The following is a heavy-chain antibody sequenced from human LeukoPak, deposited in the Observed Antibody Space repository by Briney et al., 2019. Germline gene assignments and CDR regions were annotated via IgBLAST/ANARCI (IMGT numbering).Heavy chain of an antibody. V-gene: IGHV4-59*01. J-gene: IGHJ4*02. D-gene: IGHD3-10*01. CDR2: IYYSGST. Sequence: SETLSLTCTVSGGSISSYYWSRIRQPPGKGLEWIGYIYYSGSTNYNPSLKSRVTISVDTSENQFSLKLSSVTAADTAVYYCARSELLWFGGVNSGFDYWGQGTLVTVSS. CDR1: GGSISSYY. CDR3: ARSELLWFGGVNSGFDY.